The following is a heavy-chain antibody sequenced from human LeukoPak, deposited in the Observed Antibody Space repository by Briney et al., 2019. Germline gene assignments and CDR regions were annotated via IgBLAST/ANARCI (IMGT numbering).Heavy chain of an antibody. CDR1: GFTFGDYW. D-gene: IGHD5-18*01. J-gene: IGHJ4*02. CDR2: MKHDGREE. V-gene: IGHV3-7*01. CDR3: ARGGLVWIQLYDS. Sequence: GGSLRLSCAASGFTFGDYWMSWVRQAPGKGLEWVANMKHDGREEYYVDSVKGRFTISRDNAKNSLYLEMKSLRDEDTAVYHCARGGLVWIQLYDSRGQGTLVTVSS.